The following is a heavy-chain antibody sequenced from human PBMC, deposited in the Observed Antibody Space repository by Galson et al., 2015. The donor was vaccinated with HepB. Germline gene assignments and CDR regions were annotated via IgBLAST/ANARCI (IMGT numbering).Heavy chain of an antibody. V-gene: IGHV1-2*02. J-gene: IGHJ4*02. Sequence: SVKVSCKASGYTFTGYYMHWVRQAPGQGLEWMGWINPNSGGTNYAQKFQGRVTMTRDTSISTAYMELSRLRSDDTAVYYCARDGANYGSGSRYWGQGTLVTVSS. CDR1: GYTFTGYY. D-gene: IGHD3-10*01. CDR3: ARDGANYGSGSRY. CDR2: INPNSGGT.